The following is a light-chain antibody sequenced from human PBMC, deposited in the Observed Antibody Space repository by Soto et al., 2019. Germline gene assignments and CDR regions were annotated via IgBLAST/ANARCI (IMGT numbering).Light chain of an antibody. CDR3: QQTYSRPWT. CDR1: QSVSSSY. J-gene: IGKJ1*01. Sequence: EIVLTQSPGTLSLSPGERATLSCRASQSVSSSYLAWYQQKPGQAPRLLIYGASSRATGIPDRFSGSGSGTDFTLTISRLEPDDFATYHCQQTYSRPWTFGQGTMVEIK. V-gene: IGKV3-20*01. CDR2: GAS.